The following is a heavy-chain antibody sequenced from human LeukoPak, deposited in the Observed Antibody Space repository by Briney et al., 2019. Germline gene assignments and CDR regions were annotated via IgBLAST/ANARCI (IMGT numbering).Heavy chain of an antibody. CDR2: ISGSGAST. Sequence: GVLRLSCLTSGFTLSTNAMSWVRQAPGKGLEWISGISGSGASTYYADSVKGRFTISRDDSRNTLYLQMNSLRGDDTAVYYCAKDVGKWESLHFFDYWGQGTLVTVSS. V-gene: IGHV3-23*01. D-gene: IGHD1-26*01. J-gene: IGHJ4*02. CDR1: GFTLSTNA. CDR3: AKDVGKWESLHFFDY.